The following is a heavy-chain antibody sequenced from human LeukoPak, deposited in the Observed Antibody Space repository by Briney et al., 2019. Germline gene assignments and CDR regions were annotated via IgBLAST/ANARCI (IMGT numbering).Heavy chain of an antibody. CDR1: GYTFTIYG. CDR2: ISAYNGNT. Sequence: GASVIVSFTPSGYTFTIYGIGWLRQPPGQGLEWKGWISAYNGNTNYAQKLQGRDTMTTDTSTSTDYMELRSLRSDDTAVYYCARGFLNLLYYYIVVWGKGTTVTVSS. J-gene: IGHJ6*03. V-gene: IGHV1-18*01. CDR3: ARGFLNLLYYYIVV. D-gene: IGHD2-21*01.